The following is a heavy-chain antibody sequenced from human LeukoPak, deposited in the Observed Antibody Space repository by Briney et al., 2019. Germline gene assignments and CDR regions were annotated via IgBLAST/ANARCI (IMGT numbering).Heavy chain of an antibody. CDR2: ISASDGST. CDR1: GFTFSSYA. D-gene: IGHD3-22*01. V-gene: IGHV3-23*01. Sequence: GGSLRLSCASSGFTFSSYAMSWVRQAPGKGLEWVSSISASDGSTYYADSVKGRLTISRDNSKNTVYLQMNGLRADDTAVYYCAIDPPTMMIDYWGQGTLVSVSS. CDR3: AIDPPTMMIDY. J-gene: IGHJ4*02.